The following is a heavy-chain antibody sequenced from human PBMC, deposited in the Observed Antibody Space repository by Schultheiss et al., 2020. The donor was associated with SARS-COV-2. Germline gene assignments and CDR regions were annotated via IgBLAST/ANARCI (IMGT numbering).Heavy chain of an antibody. CDR3: AKRAVAGTSYYFDY. CDR2: ISGSGGST. J-gene: IGHJ4*02. V-gene: IGHV3-23*01. D-gene: IGHD6-19*01. CDR1: GFTFSSYA. Sequence: GESLKISCAASGFTFSSYAMHWVRQAPGKGLEWVSAISGSGGSTYYADSVKGRFTISRDNSKNTLYLQMNSLRAEDTAVYYCAKRAVAGTSYYFDYWGQGTLVTVSS.